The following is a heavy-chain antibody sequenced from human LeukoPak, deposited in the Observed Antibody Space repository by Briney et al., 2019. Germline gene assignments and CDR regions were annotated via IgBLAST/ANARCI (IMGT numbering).Heavy chain of an antibody. D-gene: IGHD1-26*01. Sequence: GSLRLSCAASGFTFSSYAMNWVRQAPGKGLEWVAVISYDGSNKYYADSVKGRFTISRDNSKNTLYLQMNSLRAEDTAVYYCASSLGSWEPGDYWGQGTLVTVSS. CDR2: ISYDGSNK. CDR3: ASSLGSWEPGDY. J-gene: IGHJ4*02. CDR1: GFTFSSYA. V-gene: IGHV3-30-3*01.